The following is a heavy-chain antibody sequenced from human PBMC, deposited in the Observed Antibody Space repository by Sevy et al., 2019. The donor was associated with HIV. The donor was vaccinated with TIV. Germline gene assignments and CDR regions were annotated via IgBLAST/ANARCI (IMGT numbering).Heavy chain of an antibody. J-gene: IGHJ6*02. CDR1: GFTFSSDG. Sequence: GGSLRLSCAASGFTFSSDGMHWVRQAPGKELEWVAVISYDGSNKYYADSVKGRFTISRDNSKNTLYLQMNSLRAEDTAVYYCAKDAVRWSGAIYYYGMDVWGQGTTVTVSS. D-gene: IGHD1-26*01. V-gene: IGHV3-30*18. CDR3: AKDAVRWSGAIYYYGMDV. CDR2: ISYDGSNK.